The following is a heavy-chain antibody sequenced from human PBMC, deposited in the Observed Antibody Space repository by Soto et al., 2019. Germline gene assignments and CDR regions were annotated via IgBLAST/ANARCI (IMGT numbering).Heavy chain of an antibody. D-gene: IGHD6-19*01. CDR3: ATRSGWYVDY. Sequence: QVQLVESGGGVVQPGRSLRLSCAASGFTFSSYGMHWVRQAPGKGLEWVAVISYDGSNKYYADSVKGRFTISRDNSKNALYLQMNSLRAEDTAVYSCATRSGWYVDYWGQGTLVTVSS. CDR2: ISYDGSNK. V-gene: IGHV3-30*03. CDR1: GFTFSSYG. J-gene: IGHJ4*02.